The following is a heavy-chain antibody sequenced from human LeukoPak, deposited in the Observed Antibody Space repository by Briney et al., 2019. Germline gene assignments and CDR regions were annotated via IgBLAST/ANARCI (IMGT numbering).Heavy chain of an antibody. CDR3: TVRVVPSDNWFDP. CDR2: IRSKAYGGTA. V-gene: IGHV3-49*04. D-gene: IGHD2-2*01. CDR1: GFTFSNAW. Sequence: GGSLRLSCAASGFTFSNAWMSWVRQAPGKGLEWLGCIRSKAYGGTAEYAASVKGRFTISRDDSKSVAYVQMNSLKTEDTAVYHCTVRVVPSDNWFDPWGQGTLVTVSS. J-gene: IGHJ5*02.